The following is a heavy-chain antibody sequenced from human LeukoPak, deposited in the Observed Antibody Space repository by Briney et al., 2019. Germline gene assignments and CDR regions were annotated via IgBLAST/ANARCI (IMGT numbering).Heavy chain of an antibody. CDR2: IQEDGSEK. CDR1: GFTFSRFW. Sequence: PGGSLRLSCAVSGFTFSRFWMTWVRQAPGKGLEWVANIQEDGSEKYSVDSVKGRFTISRDNAKNSLYLQMNSLRVEDTAVYYCARCVASADYLDYWGQGTLVTVSS. CDR3: ARCVASADYLDY. J-gene: IGHJ4*02. V-gene: IGHV3-7*01. D-gene: IGHD5/OR15-5a*01.